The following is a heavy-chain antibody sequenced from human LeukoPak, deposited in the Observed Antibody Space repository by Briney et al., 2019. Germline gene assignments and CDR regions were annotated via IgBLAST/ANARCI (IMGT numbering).Heavy chain of an antibody. Sequence: GGSLRLSCAASGFTFSNYWMIWVRQAPGKGLEWVGNIKQDGSVNRYADSVRGRFTISRDNAQTSLYLQMNSLRAEDTAVYYCARASNPWLQLTWGQGSLATVSS. CDR3: ARASNPWLQLT. D-gene: IGHD5-24*01. J-gene: IGHJ5*02. CDR1: GFTFSNYW. V-gene: IGHV3-7*05. CDR2: IKQDGSVN.